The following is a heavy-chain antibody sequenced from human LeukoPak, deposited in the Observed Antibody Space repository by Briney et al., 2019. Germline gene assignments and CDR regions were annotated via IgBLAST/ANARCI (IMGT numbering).Heavy chain of an antibody. CDR3: ARDRGIGYGPSDLDS. Sequence: PSETLSLTCTVSGDSMTSDYWTWIRQPPGKGLEWLGYVYHSGTSFYSPALKSRLTISIDTSKKQFSLNVISVAPADPVLYFCARDRGIGYGPSDLDSWGPGVLVTVSS. CDR2: VYHSGTS. J-gene: IGHJ4*02. D-gene: IGHD3-10*01. V-gene: IGHV4-59*01. CDR1: GDSMTSDY.